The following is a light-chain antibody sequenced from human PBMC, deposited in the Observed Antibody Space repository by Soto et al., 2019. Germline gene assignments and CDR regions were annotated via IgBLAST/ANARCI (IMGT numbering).Light chain of an antibody. V-gene: IGLV2-14*01. CDR3: SSYTSSSTLLYV. CDR1: SSDVGGYNY. J-gene: IGLJ1*01. Sequence: QSALTRPASVSGSPGQSIPFSCPGTSSDVGGYNYVSWYQQHPGKAPKLMIYDVSNRPSGVSNRFSGSKSGNTASLTISGLQAEDEADYYCSSYTSSSTLLYVFGTGTKVTVL. CDR2: DVS.